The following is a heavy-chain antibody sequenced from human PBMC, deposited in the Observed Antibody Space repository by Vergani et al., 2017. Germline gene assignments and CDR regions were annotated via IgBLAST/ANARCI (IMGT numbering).Heavy chain of an antibody. D-gene: IGHD3-10*01. CDR2: ISGSGGST. Sequence: EVQLLESGGDLVQPGGSLRLSCAASGFTFNHYAMNWVRQAPGKGLEWVSGISGSGGSTYYAGSVKGRFTISRDSSKNTLYLQMNSLSAGDTAVYYCVKTRPSAGMLRGDVPWGQGTLVTVSS. V-gene: IGHV3-23*01. CDR3: VKTRPSAGMLRGDVP. J-gene: IGHJ5*02. CDR1: GFTFNHYA.